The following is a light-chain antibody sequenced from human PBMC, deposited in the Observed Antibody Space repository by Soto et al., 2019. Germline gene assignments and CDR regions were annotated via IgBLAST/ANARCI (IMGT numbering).Light chain of an antibody. V-gene: IGLV2-8*01. CDR2: EVN. CDR1: TSDIGGYDY. Sequence: QSVLTQPPSASGSPGQSVAISCTGTTSDIGGYDYVSWYQQHPGKAPKLMIYEVNKRPSGVPDRFSGSTSGNTASLTVSGLQAEDEADYYCSSHGGNSPYVFGTGTKLTVL. J-gene: IGLJ1*01. CDR3: SSHGGNSPYV.